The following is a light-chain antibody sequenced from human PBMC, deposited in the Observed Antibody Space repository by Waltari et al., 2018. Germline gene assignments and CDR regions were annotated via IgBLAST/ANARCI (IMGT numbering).Light chain of an antibody. V-gene: IGLV3-19*01. CDR3: NSRDSSGNHLEV. CDR1: SLRSYY. CDR2: GKN. J-gene: IGLJ3*02. Sequence: SSELTQDPAVSVALGQTVRITCQGDSLRSYYASWYQQKPGQAPVLVNYGKNNRPSAVPDRFSGSSSVYTASLTLTGAQAEDEADYYCNSRDSSGNHLEVFGGGTKLTVL.